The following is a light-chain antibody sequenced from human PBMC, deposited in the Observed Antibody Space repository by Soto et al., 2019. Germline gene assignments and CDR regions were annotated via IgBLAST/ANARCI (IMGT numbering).Light chain of an antibody. CDR2: DAS. CDR1: QTVSTF. J-gene: IGKJ1*01. V-gene: IGKV3-11*01. Sequence: IGVKQSPDTVSLSQGERATLSCRASQTVSTFLAWYQQKPGQAPRLIVYDASKRAPGIPARFIGSGSGTDFTLTVSSLEPEDFALDYRQQRSGWPTFGQGTKV. CDR3: QQRSGWPT.